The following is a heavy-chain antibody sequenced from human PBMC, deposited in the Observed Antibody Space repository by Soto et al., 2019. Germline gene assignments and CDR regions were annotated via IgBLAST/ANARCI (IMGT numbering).Heavy chain of an antibody. D-gene: IGHD3-22*01. CDR3: ARVGYYYDSSGYYLSFDY. V-gene: IGHV1-8*01. J-gene: IGHJ4*02. CDR2: MNPNSGNT. Sequence: ASVKVSCKASGYTFTSYDINWVRQATGQGLEWMGWMNPNSGNTGYAQKYQGRVTMTRNTSISTAYMELSSLRSEDTAVYYCARVGYYYDSSGYYLSFDYWGQGTLVTVSS. CDR1: GYTFTSYD.